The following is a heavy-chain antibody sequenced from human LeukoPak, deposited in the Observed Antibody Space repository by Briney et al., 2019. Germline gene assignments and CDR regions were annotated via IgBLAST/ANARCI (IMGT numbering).Heavy chain of an antibody. Sequence: ASVKVSCKASGYTFTSYGISWVRQAPGQGLEWMGWISAYNGNTNYAQKLQGRVTMTTDTSTSTAYMELRRLRSDDTAVYYCAIPLLARNAFDIWGQGTMVTVSS. J-gene: IGHJ3*02. D-gene: IGHD2-21*01. V-gene: IGHV1-18*01. CDR1: GYTFTSYG. CDR3: AIPLLARNAFDI. CDR2: ISAYNGNT.